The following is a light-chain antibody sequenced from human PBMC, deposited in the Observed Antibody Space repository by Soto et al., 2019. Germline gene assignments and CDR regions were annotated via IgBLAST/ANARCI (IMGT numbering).Light chain of an antibody. CDR1: QSVSNN. V-gene: IGKV3-15*01. J-gene: IGKJ3*01. Sequence: EIVMTQSPATLSVSPGERATLSCRASQSVSNNLAGYQQKPGQAPRLLIYDASTRATGVTPRFSGSGSGTEFTLTISSLQSEDFAVYYCQQYNDWPPCTFGPGTKVDIK. CDR3: QQYNDWPPCT. CDR2: DAS.